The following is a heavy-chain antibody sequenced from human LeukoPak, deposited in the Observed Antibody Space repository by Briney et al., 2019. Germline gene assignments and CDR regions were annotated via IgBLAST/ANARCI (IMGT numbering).Heavy chain of an antibody. V-gene: IGHV3-30*02. CDR2: IRYDGSNK. CDR3: AKVLRFLELLGNSGDV. Sequence: PGGSLRLSCAASGFTFSSYGMHWVRQAPGKGLEWVAIIRYDGSNKYYADSVKGRFTISRDNSKNTLYLQMNSLRAEDTAVYYCAKVLRFLELLGNSGDVWGKGTTVTVSS. J-gene: IGHJ6*04. D-gene: IGHD3-3*01. CDR1: GFTFSSYG.